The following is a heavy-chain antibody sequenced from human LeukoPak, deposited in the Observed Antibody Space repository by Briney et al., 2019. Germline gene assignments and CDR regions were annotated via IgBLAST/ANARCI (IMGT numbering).Heavy chain of an antibody. D-gene: IGHD3-10*01. Sequence: PGGALRLSCAASGFPFSSYSMSWFRQTPGKGLEWVSPIIASGGTTYYADPVKGRFTISRDNSKNTVYLQMNTLRAEDTAVYYCAKGAGGSYGLYYFDYWGQGALVTVSS. J-gene: IGHJ4*02. CDR1: GFPFSSYS. CDR3: AKGAGGSYGLYYFDY. V-gene: IGHV3-23*01. CDR2: IIASGGTT.